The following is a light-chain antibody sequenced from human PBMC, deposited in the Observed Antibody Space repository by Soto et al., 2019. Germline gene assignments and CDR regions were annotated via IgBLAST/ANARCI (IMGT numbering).Light chain of an antibody. CDR2: GNT. J-gene: IGLJ2*01. CDR1: CSNIGAGYD. Sequence: QSVLTQPPSVSGAPGQRVTISCTGSCSNIGAGYDVQWYQQLPGAAPRLLIFGNTNRPSGVPDRFSGSRSGTSASLAISGLQAEDEADYYCQSYDISLSVSVVFGGGTKVTVL. CDR3: QSYDISLSVSVV. V-gene: IGLV1-40*01.